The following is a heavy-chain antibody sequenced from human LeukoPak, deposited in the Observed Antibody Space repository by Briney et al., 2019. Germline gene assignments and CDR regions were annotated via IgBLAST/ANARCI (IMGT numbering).Heavy chain of an antibody. CDR2: ISAASWGI. J-gene: IGHJ5*02. CDR1: GFTFSTYS. D-gene: IGHD6-6*01. V-gene: IGHV3-48*01. CDR3: ARGSSNIAGRNNWFDP. Sequence: GGSLRLSCAASGFTFSTYSMTWVRQAPGKGLEWISHISAASWGIKYADSVKGRFTTSRDNAKNSVFLQMSSLRPEDTAVYYCARGSSNIAGRNNWFDPWGQGTLVSVSS.